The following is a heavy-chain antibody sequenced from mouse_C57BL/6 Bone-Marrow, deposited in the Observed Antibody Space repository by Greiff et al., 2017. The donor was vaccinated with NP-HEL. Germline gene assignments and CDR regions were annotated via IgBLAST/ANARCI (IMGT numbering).Heavy chain of an antibody. CDR1: GYSITSGYY. CDR2: ISYDGSN. CDR3: ARDYDGYYVLYFDY. V-gene: IGHV3-6*01. D-gene: IGHD2-3*01. J-gene: IGHJ2*01. Sequence: DVQLQESGPGLVKPSQSLSLTCSVTGYSITSGYYWNWIRQFPGNKLEWMGYISYDGSNNYNPSLKNRISITRDTSKNQFFLKLNSVTTEDTATYYCARDYDGYYVLYFDYWGTGTTLTVSS.